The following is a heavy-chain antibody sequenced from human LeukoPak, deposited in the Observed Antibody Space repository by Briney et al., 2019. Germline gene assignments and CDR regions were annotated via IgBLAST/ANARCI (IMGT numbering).Heavy chain of an antibody. CDR3: ARTWSSGYLTFDY. CDR1: EFTFSSYS. Sequence: GGSLRLSCAASEFTFSSYSMNWVRQAPGKGLEWVSYITNSGNSKSYADSVKGRFTISRDNTKNSLYLQMNGLRAEDTAVYYCARTWSSGYLTFDYWGQGILVTVSS. V-gene: IGHV3-48*01. J-gene: IGHJ4*02. D-gene: IGHD3-22*01. CDR2: ITNSGNSK.